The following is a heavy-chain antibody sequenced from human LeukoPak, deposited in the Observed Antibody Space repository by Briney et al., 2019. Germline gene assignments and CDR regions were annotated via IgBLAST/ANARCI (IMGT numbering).Heavy chain of an antibody. CDR2: ISSDNGIP. Sequence: GASVKVSCKASGNGNNKFGVTWVRQAPGQGLEWIGWISSDNGIPRYAHKFQGRVTITTDKSTTTAYMEVRSLRSDDTAVYFCANVAKGRFFFYYMDVWGKGTTVTVSS. V-gene: IGHV1-18*01. CDR3: ANVAKGRFFFYYMDV. J-gene: IGHJ6*03. CDR1: GNGNNKFG.